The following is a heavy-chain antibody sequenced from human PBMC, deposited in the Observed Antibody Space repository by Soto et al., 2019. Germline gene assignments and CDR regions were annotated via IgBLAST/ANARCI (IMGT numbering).Heavy chain of an antibody. D-gene: IGHD4-17*01. CDR2: IWYDGSNK. CDR3: ARDYGDYAPNGYYYYGMDV. CDR1: GFTFSSYG. J-gene: IGHJ6*02. V-gene: IGHV3-33*01. Sequence: QVQLVESGGGVVQPGRSLRLSCAASGFTFSSYGMHWVRQAPGKGLARVAVIWYDGSNKYYADSVKGRFTISRDNSKNTLYLQMNSLRAEDTAVYYCARDYGDYAPNGYYYYGMDVWGQGTTVTVSS.